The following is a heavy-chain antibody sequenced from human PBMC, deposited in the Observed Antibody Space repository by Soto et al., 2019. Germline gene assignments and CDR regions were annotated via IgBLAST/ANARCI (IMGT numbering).Heavy chain of an antibody. CDR1: GFSVTANY. V-gene: IGHV3-53*01. J-gene: IGHJ4*02. CDR3: DGYCY. Sequence: EVQVVESGGGLIQPGGSLRLSCEVSGFSVTANYMSWVRQAPGKGLGWGSVIYSGGSTYYIASVKGRFSIARYISTNTLYLQMNSRRAEDTAVDYCDGYCYWGQGTLGTVSS. D-gene: IGHD5-12*01. CDR2: IYSGGST.